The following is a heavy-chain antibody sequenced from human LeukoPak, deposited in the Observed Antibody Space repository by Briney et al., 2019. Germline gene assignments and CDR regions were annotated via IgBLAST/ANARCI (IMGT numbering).Heavy chain of an antibody. V-gene: IGHV1-2*04. Sequence: ASVKVSCKASGYTFTGYYMHWVRQAPGQGLEWMGWINPNSGGTNYAQKFQGWVTMTRDTSISTAYMELSRLRSDDTAWYYWARHMEPWAAAVFWGQGTMVTVSS. J-gene: IGHJ3*01. CDR2: INPNSGGT. D-gene: IGHD6-13*01. CDR1: GYTFTGYY. CDR3: ARHMEPWAAAVF.